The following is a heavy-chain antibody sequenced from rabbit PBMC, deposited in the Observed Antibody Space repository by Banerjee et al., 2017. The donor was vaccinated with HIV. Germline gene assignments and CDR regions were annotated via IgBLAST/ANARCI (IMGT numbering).Heavy chain of an antibody. D-gene: IGHD6-1*01. CDR1: GLDFSSSYW. Sequence: TLTCKASGLDFSSSYWICWVRQAPGKGLEWIACINTSSGNTVYASWAKGRFTISKTSSTTVTLQMTSLTAADTATYFCARYYSYGYAGGTYAANLWGPGTLVTVS. CDR2: INTSSGNT. V-gene: IGHV1S45*01. CDR3: ARYYSYGYAGGTYAANL. J-gene: IGHJ4*01.